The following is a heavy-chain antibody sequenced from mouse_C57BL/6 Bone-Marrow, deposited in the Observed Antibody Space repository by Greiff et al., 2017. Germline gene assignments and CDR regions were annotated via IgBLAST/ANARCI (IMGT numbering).Heavy chain of an antibody. Sequence: QVQLQQPGAELVRPGTSVKLSCKASGYTFTSYWMHWVKQRPGQGLEWIGVIDPSDSYTNYNQKFKGKATLTVDTSSSTAYMQLSSLTSEDSAVYYCARWWGYCGPLFDYWGQGTTLTVSS. CDR1: GYTFTSYW. V-gene: IGHV1-59*01. J-gene: IGHJ2*01. CDR2: IDPSDSYT. CDR3: ARWWGYCGPLFDY. D-gene: IGHD2-3*01.